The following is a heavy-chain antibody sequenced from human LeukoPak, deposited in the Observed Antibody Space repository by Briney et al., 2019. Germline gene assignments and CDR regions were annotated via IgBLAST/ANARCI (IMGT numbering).Heavy chain of an antibody. J-gene: IGHJ4*02. Sequence: PGGSLRLSCAASGFTFNTFAMIWVRQPPGKGLEWVSSIFPSGGEIHYADSVRGRITISRDNSKSTLSLQMNSLRAEDTAIYYCATYRQVLLPFESWGQGTLVTVSS. CDR2: IFPSGGEI. D-gene: IGHD2-8*02. CDR3: ATYRQVLLPFES. CDR1: GFTFNTFA. V-gene: IGHV3-23*01.